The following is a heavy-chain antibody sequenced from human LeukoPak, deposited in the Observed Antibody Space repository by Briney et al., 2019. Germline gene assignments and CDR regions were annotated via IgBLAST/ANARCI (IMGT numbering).Heavy chain of an antibody. CDR2: IYSSGNI. Sequence: PSETLSLTCTVSGGSISGYYWSWIRQPAGKGLEWIGRIYSSGNINYNPSLKSRVTMSVDMSKNQFSLKLSSVTAADTAVYYCARDGNSDFDYWGQGTLVTVSS. V-gene: IGHV4-4*07. CDR1: GGSISGYY. D-gene: IGHD4-23*01. J-gene: IGHJ4*02. CDR3: ARDGNSDFDY.